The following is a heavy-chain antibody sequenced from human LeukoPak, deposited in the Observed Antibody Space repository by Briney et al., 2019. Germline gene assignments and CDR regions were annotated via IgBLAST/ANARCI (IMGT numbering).Heavy chain of an antibody. Sequence: SETLSLTCTVSGGSLSSYYWSWLRQPPGKGLEWIGYIYHSGTTNYNPYLKSRVTISVDTSKSQFSLKLSSVTAADTAIYYCARNIVGPRQVDYWGQGTLVSVSS. J-gene: IGHJ4*02. CDR3: ARNIVGPRQVDY. D-gene: IGHD1-26*01. CDR1: GGSLSSYY. CDR2: IYHSGTT. V-gene: IGHV4-59*01.